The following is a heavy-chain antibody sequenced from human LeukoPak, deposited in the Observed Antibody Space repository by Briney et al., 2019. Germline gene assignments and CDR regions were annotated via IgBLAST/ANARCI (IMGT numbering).Heavy chain of an antibody. V-gene: IGHV3-21*01. J-gene: IGHJ4*02. CDR1: GFTFSSYS. CDR3: ARERPYCGGDCYFDY. D-gene: IGHD2-21*02. Sequence: GGSLRLSCAASGFTFSSYSMTWVRQAPGKGLEWVSSISSSSSYIYYADSVKGRFTISRDNAKNSLYLQMNSLRAEDTAVYYCARERPYCGGDCYFDYWGQGTLVTVSS. CDR2: ISSSSSYI.